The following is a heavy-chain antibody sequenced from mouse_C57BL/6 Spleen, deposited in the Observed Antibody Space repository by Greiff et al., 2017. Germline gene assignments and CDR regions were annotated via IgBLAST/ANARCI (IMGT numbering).Heavy chain of an antibody. V-gene: IGHV1-81*01. Sequence: QVHVKQSGAELARPGASVKLSCKASGYTFTSYGISWVKQRTGQGLEWIGEIYPRSGNTYYNEKFKGKATLTADKSSSTAYMELRSLTSEDSAVYFCAREKGNYGSSPWYFDVWGTGTTVTVSS. CDR3: AREKGNYGSSPWYFDV. CDR2: IYPRSGNT. D-gene: IGHD1-1*01. CDR1: GYTFTSYG. J-gene: IGHJ1*03.